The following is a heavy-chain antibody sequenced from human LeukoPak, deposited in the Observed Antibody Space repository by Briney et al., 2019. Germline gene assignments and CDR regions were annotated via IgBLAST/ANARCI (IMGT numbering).Heavy chain of an antibody. CDR1: GASMSSHGYS. CDR3: ARGSPLMAGIYNFDY. CDR2: IYHDGNT. J-gene: IGHJ4*02. Sequence: SETLSLTCAVSGASMSSHGYSWSWIRQPPGKGLEFIGYIYHDGNTYYNPSLNSRVSISVDMSKNQFSLKLSSVTAADTAVYYCARGSPLMAGIYNFDYWGQGRLVTVSS. D-gene: IGHD6-19*01. V-gene: IGHV4-30-2*01.